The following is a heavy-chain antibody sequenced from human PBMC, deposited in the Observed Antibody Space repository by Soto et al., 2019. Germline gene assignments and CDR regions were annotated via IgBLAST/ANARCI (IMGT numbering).Heavy chain of an antibody. V-gene: IGHV3-23*01. CDR2: ITGSGGGT. CDR1: GFTFSNYA. D-gene: IGHD6-13*01. CDR3: AKRPLTGAGFDY. J-gene: IGHJ4*02. Sequence: GGSLRLSCVVSGFTFSNYAMTWFRQAPGKGLEWVSVITGSGGGTYFVDSVKGRFTISRDNSKNTVYLQMNSLRAEDTAVYYCAKRPLTGAGFDYWRQGTLDIVSS.